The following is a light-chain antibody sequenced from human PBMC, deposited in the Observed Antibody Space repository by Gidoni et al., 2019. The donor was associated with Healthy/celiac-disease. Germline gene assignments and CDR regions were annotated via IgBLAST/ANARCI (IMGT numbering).Light chain of an antibody. J-gene: IGKJ4*01. V-gene: IGKV3-11*01. Sequence: EIVLTQSPATLSLSPGERATLSCRASQSVSSYLAWYQQKPSQAPRLLIYASSNRATGIPARFSGSGSGTDFTLTISSLEPEEFAVYYCQQRSNWPLTFGGGTKVEIK. CDR3: QQRSNWPLT. CDR1: QSVSSY. CDR2: ASS.